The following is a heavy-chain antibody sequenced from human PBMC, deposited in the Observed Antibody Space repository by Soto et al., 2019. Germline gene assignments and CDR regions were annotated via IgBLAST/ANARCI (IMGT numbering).Heavy chain of an antibody. Sequence: SVKGSCKAPGGNFSSNGIRWVRQAPGQGLEFMGGIIPTFGTTNYAHKFRGRVTITADESTGTAYMELSSLRSDDTAVYYCAGASDSTWYNWLDPWGQGTLVTVSS. J-gene: IGHJ5*02. CDR3: AGASDSTWYNWLDP. CDR1: GGNFSSNG. D-gene: IGHD5-18*01. V-gene: IGHV1-69*01. CDR2: IIPTFGTT.